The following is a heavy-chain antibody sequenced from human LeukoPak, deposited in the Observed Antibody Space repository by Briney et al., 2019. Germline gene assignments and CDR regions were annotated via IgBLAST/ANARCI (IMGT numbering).Heavy chain of an antibody. CDR3: ARDIGYRSGSYYFDY. CDR1: GYTLTSYH. J-gene: IGHJ4*02. V-gene: IGHV1-18*04. CDR2: ISAYNTNT. Sequence: ASVKVSCKASGYTLTSYHMNWVRQAPGQGLEWMGWISAYNTNTNYAQKLQGRVTMTTDTSTSTAYMELRSLRSDDTAVYYCARDIGYRSGSYYFDYWGQGTLVTVSS. D-gene: IGHD5-18*01.